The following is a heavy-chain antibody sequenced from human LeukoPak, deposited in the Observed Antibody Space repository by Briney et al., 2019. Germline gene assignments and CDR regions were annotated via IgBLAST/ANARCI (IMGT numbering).Heavy chain of an antibody. CDR2: YYPGVSDT. V-gene: IGHV5-51*01. CDR3: ARLYGDDAPGGWFDP. D-gene: IGHD4-17*01. CDR1: GSCFTSYW. J-gene: IGHJ5*02. Sequence: GEALQISSKGSGSCFTSYWIGWVRQMPGRGLEWMGIYYPGVSDTRYSPSFQGQVATSAAKSMRTGYLQWSSLKASDTAMYYCARLYGDDAPGGWFDPWGQGTLVTVSS.